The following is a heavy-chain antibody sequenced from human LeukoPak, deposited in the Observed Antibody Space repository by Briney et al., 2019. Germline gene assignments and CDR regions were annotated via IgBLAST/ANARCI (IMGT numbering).Heavy chain of an antibody. V-gene: IGHV3-23*01. J-gene: IGHJ5*02. Sequence: GGSLRLSCVAPGFTFSTYGMSWVRQAPGKGLEWVAAVGSTGSGTYYPDSLKGRFIISRDNSQNTVFLQMNSLRPEDTAFYFCAKDGPLLWFGPTDAWGQGILVTVSS. CDR3: AKDGPLLWFGPTDA. CDR1: GFTFSTYG. CDR2: VGSTGSGT. D-gene: IGHD3-10*01.